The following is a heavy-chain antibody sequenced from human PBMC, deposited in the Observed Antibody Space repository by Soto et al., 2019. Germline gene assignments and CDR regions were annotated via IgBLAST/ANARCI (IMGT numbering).Heavy chain of an antibody. V-gene: IGHV3-23*01. Sequence: EVQLLESGGGLVQPGGSLRLSCATSGFSFSNYGMNWVRQAPGKGLEWVSGITKTGRSTFIADSVRGRFTIFRDNLKNIMYLQMNSLRVDDTALYYCTKDGDAYDFAFDKWGQGTMVTVTS. J-gene: IGHJ3*02. CDR3: TKDGDAYDFAFDK. D-gene: IGHD3-3*01. CDR1: GFSFSNYG. CDR2: ITKTGRST.